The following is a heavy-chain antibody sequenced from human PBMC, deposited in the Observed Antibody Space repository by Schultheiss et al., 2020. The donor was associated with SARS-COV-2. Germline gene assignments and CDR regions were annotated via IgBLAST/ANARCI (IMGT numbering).Heavy chain of an antibody. V-gene: IGHV4-59*01. CDR1: GGSFSGYY. CDR3: ARVAISSSFQYQFDS. CDR2: IHNGGNT. D-gene: IGHD2-2*01. J-gene: IGHJ4*02. Sequence: SETLSLTCAVYGGSFSGYYWSWIRQPPGRGLEWIGYIHNGGNTKYNPPLKSRVTISLDTPKNQFSLELASVTAADTAVYYCARVAISSSFQYQFDSWSQGTLVTVSS.